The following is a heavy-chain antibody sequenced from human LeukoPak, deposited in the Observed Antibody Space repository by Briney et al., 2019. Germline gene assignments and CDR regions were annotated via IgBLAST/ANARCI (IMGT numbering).Heavy chain of an antibody. D-gene: IGHD6-19*01. V-gene: IGHV4-61*02. J-gene: IGHJ4*02. Sequence: SEPLCLTCRVSGGSFSTSSYSGSWIRQPAGKGLEWIASIYTSVSTTYNPSRTSRVSISVDTSKNQFSLKLSSVPAAHTAVYYCASFRGKLSISSSGWYDYWGQGTLVTVSS. CDR3: ASFRGKLSISSSGWYDY. CDR1: GGSFSTSSYS. CDR2: IYTSVST.